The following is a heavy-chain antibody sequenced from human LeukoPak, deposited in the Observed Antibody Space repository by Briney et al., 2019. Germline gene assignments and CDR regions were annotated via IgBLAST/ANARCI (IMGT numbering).Heavy chain of an antibody. D-gene: IGHD4-17*01. CDR1: GYSFTSYW. J-gene: IGHJ5*02. V-gene: IGHV5-51*01. CDR3: ARLDGDYVTLFWFDP. CDR2: IYPGDSDT. Sequence: GESLKISCKGSGYSFTSYWIGWVRQMPGKGLEWMGIIYPGDSDTRYSPSFQGQVTISADKSISTAYLQWSSLKASDTAMYYCARLDGDYVTLFWFDPWGQGTLVTVSS.